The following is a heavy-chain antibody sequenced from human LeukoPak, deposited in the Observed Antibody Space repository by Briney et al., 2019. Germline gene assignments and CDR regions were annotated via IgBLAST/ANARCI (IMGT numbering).Heavy chain of an antibody. D-gene: IGHD2-2*01. V-gene: IGHV4-38-2*02. J-gene: IGHJ5*02. Sequence: SETLSLTCTVSGYSISSGYYWGWIRQPPGKGLEWIGSIYHSGSTYYNPSLKSRVTMSLDTPKNQFSLKLSSVTAADTAVYYCARGVVPAAMGFDPWGQGTLVTVSS. CDR1: GYSISSGYY. CDR2: IYHSGST. CDR3: ARGVVPAAMGFDP.